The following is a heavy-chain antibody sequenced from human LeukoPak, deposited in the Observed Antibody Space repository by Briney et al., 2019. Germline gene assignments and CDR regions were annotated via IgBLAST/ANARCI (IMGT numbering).Heavy chain of an antibody. D-gene: IGHD4-23*01. CDR3: ARDRYGGNSVYYYYGMDV. J-gene: IGHJ6*02. CDR2: ISYDGSNK. Sequence: GGSLRLSCAPSGFTFSSYAMHWVRQAPGKGLEWVAVISYDGSNKYYADSVKGRFTISRDNSKNTLYLQMNSLRAEDTAVYYCARDRYGGNSVYYYYGMDVWGQGTTVTVSS. CDR1: GFTFSSYA. V-gene: IGHV3-30-3*01.